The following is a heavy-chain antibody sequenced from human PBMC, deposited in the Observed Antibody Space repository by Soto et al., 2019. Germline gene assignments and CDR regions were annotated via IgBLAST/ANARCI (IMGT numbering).Heavy chain of an antibody. CDR3: ARNQDYDFWSGYKNWFDP. D-gene: IGHD3-3*01. V-gene: IGHV1-69*13. CDR2: IIPNVDAA. CDR1: GGTFNNYA. Sequence: SVKVSCKASGGTFNNYAISWVRQAPGQGLEWVGGIIPNVDAANYAQKFQGRVTIAADESAGTAYMELSRLRSEGTAVYYCARNQDYDFWSGYKNWFDPWGQGTLVTVSS. J-gene: IGHJ5*02.